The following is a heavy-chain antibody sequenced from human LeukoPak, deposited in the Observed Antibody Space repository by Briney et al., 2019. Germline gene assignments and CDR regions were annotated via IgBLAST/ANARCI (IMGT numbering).Heavy chain of an antibody. D-gene: IGHD2/OR15-2a*01. CDR3: AGHHPRNTVDF. CDR1: GGSISSYY. J-gene: IGHJ4*02. V-gene: IGHV4-59*08. Sequence: SETLSLTCTVSGGSISSYYWSWIRQPLGKGLEWIAYISDIGSINYNPSLKGRVTISLDTSKNQFSLKLSSVTAADTAVYYCAGHHPRNTVDFWGQGTLVTVSS. CDR2: ISDIGSI.